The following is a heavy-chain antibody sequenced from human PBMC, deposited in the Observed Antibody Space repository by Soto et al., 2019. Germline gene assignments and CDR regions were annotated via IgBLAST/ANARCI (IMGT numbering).Heavy chain of an antibody. CDR1: GFTFSAYW. CDR2: ITSDGTTT. Sequence: EVQLVESGGGLVQPGGSLRLSCAASGFTFSAYWMHWVRQAPGEGLVCVSRITSDGTTTNYADSVKGRFTISRDNAENTLYLQMNRLRAEDTAVYYCARGEMATIWPLAYWGQGALVTVSS. V-gene: IGHV3-74*01. D-gene: IGHD5-12*01. CDR3: ARGEMATIWPLAY. J-gene: IGHJ4*02.